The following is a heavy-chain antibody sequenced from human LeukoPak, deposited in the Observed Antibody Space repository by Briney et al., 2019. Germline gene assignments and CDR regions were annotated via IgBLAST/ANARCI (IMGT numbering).Heavy chain of an antibody. CDR1: GYAFTGYY. V-gene: IGHV1-2*02. D-gene: IGHD3-10*01. CDR2: INPNSGGT. J-gene: IGHJ4*02. Sequence: ASVKVSCKASGYAFTGYYMHWVRQAPGQGLEWMGWINPNSGGTNYAQKFQGRVTTTRDTSISTAYMELSRLRSDDTAVYYCARETYYYGSGSKPTNYFDYWGQGTLVTVSS. CDR3: ARETYYYGSGSKPTNYFDY.